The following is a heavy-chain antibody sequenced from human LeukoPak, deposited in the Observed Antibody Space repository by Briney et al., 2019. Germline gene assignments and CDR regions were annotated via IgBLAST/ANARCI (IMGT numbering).Heavy chain of an antibody. Sequence: SETLSLTCTVSGGSISSYYWSWIRQPAGKGLEWIGRIYTSGSTNYNPSLKSRVTMSVDTSKNQFSLKLSSVTAADTAVYYCARGSPQPNYYDSSGYYWSLDYWGQGTLVTVSS. CDR3: ARGSPQPNYYDSSGYYWSLDY. CDR2: IYTSGST. CDR1: GGSISSYY. V-gene: IGHV4-4*07. J-gene: IGHJ4*02. D-gene: IGHD3-22*01.